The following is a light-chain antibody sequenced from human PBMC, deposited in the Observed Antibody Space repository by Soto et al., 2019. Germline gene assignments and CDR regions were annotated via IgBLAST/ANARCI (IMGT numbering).Light chain of an antibody. CDR2: DAS. CDR1: QSISRW. Sequence: DIHITHYPFTLSSSLVDRVTITCRASQSISRWLAWYQHKPGKAPKLLIYDASTLESGVPSSFSGSGSGTEFTLTISSLQPDDFATYYCQQYSGYSWTFAQGTKVDIK. CDR3: QQYSGYSWT. J-gene: IGKJ1*01. V-gene: IGKV1-5*01.